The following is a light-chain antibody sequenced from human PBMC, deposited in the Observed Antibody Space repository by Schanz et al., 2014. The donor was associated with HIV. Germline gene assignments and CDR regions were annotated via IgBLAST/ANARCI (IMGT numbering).Light chain of an antibody. V-gene: IGKV3D-20*02. Sequence: EIVLTQSPGTLSLSPGERATLSCRASQSVSSSYLAWYQQKPGQAPRLLIYDASNRATGIPARFSGSGSGTDFLLPISSLGPEDFAVYYCQQRSNWPPYSFGQGSKLEIK. CDR1: QSVSSSY. CDR3: QQRSNWPPYS. J-gene: IGKJ2*01. CDR2: DAS.